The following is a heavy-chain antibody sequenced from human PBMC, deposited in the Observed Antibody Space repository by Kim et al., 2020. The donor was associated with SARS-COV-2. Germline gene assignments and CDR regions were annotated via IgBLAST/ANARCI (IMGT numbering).Heavy chain of an antibody. CDR3: AKGGFCSSTSCYSGAIDY. V-gene: IGHV3-43*01. D-gene: IGHD2-2*01. Sequence: GGSLRLSCAASGFTFDDYTMHWVRQAPGKGLEWVSLISWDGGSTYYADSVKGRFTISRDNSKNSLYLQMNSLRTEDTALYYCAKGGFCSSTSCYSGAIDYWGQGTLVTVSS. CDR2: ISWDGGST. CDR1: GFTFDDYT. J-gene: IGHJ4*02.